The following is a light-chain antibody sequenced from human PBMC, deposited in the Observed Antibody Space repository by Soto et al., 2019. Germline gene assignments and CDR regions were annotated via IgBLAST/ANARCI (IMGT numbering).Light chain of an antibody. Sequence: QSVLTQPPSASGSPGQSVTISCTGTSSDVTGYNYVSWYQQHPGKAPKLMIYEVSKRPSGVPDRFSGSKSGNTASLTVSGLKAEDDADYYCSSYVANTLVFGTGTKVTVL. CDR3: SSYVANTLV. J-gene: IGLJ1*01. CDR1: SSDVTGYNY. V-gene: IGLV2-8*01. CDR2: EVS.